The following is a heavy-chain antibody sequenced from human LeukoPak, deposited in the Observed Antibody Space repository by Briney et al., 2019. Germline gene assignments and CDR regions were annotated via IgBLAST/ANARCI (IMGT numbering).Heavy chain of an antibody. CDR3: ARDNSVRDEAWWFNP. Sequence: SLKVSWKAFGYTFTSNYMHWVRQAPGQGPEWMGGISPSGGSTTYAQKFQGRVTLTRDMSTSTDYLELSSLRSEDTAVYYCARDNSVRDEAWWFNPWGQGTLVTVSS. D-gene: IGHD5-24*01. CDR1: GYTFTSNY. V-gene: IGHV1-46*01. J-gene: IGHJ5*02. CDR2: ISPSGGST.